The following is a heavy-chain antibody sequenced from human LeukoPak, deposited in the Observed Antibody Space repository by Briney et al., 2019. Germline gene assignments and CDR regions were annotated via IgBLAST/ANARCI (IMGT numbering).Heavy chain of an antibody. CDR3: GRPAPAVAGWGRALDI. V-gene: IGHV4-59*08. CDR2: IYYSGST. J-gene: IGHJ3*02. D-gene: IGHD6-19*01. CDR1: GASISSYY. Sequence: SETLSLTCTVSGASISSYYWTWIRQPPGKGLEWIGYIYYSGSTNYNPSLKSRVTISVDTSKNQFSLKLNSVTAADLAVYYCGRPAPAVAGWGRALDIWGHGTMVTVAS.